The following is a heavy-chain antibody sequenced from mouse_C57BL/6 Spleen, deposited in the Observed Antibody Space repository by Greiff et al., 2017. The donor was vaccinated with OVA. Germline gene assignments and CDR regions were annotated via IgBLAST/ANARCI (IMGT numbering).Heavy chain of an antibody. CDR1: GFTFSDYG. J-gene: IGHJ4*01. Sequence: DVKLVESGGGLVKPGGSLKLSCAASGFTFSDYGMHWVRQAPEKGLEWVAYISSGSSTIYYADTVKGRVTISRDNAKNTLFLQMTSLRSEDTAMYYCAIYYGSTYAMDYWGQGTSVTVSS. CDR3: AIYYGSTYAMDY. V-gene: IGHV5-17*01. CDR2: ISSGSSTI. D-gene: IGHD1-1*01.